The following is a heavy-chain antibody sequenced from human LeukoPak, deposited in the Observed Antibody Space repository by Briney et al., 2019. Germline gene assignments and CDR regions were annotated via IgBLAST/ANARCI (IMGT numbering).Heavy chain of an antibody. V-gene: IGHV4-30-4*01. CDR2: IYYSGST. Sequence: SETLSLTCTVSGGSISSGDYYWSWIRQPPGKGLEWIGYIYYSGSTYYNPSLKSRVTISVDTSKNQFSLKLSSVTAADTAVYYCASESSLYSSSVYFDYWGQGTLVTVSS. CDR1: GGSISSGDYY. D-gene: IGHD6-13*01. CDR3: ASESSLYSSSVYFDY. J-gene: IGHJ4*02.